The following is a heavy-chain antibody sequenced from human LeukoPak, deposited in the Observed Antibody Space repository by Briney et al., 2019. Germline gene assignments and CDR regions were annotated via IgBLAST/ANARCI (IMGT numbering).Heavy chain of an antibody. CDR2: IRYDGSNK. Sequence: GGSLRLSCAGSGFSFSSYGMHWVRQAPGKGLEWVAFIRYDGSNKYYADSVKGRFTISRDNSKNTLYLQMNSLRAEDTAVYYCAKDPYYDSSGYPGGYFDYWGQGTLVTVSS. CDR3: AKDPYYDSSGYPGGYFDY. J-gene: IGHJ4*02. CDR1: GFSFSSYG. V-gene: IGHV3-30*02. D-gene: IGHD3-22*01.